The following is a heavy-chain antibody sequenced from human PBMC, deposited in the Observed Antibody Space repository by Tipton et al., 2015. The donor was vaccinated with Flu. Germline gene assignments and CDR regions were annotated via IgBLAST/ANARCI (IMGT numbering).Heavy chain of an antibody. J-gene: IGHJ6*02. CDR2: IKQDASEK. CDR1: GFRFNTFW. Sequence: SLRLSCAASGFRFNTFWMNWVRQAPGKGLEWVAIIKQDASEKLYVDSVEGRFTISRDNAKNSLSLQMDSQRAEDTALYYCAKDLLRGYNYVRYFHYGLDVWGQGTTVTVSS. CDR3: AKDLLRGYNYVRYFHYGLDV. D-gene: IGHD5-18*01. V-gene: IGHV3-7*03.